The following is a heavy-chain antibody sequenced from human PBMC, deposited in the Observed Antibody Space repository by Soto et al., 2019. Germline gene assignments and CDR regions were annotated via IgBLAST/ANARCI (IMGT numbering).Heavy chain of an antibody. CDR3: ARSYRSGWDFYFDY. CDR2: IDASDSYI. Sequence: CEGSGYSFPTYWITWVRQMPGKGLEWMGRIDASDSYINDSPSFQGHVTMSVDKSISTAYLQWSSLKASDTAIYYCARSYRSGWDFYFDYWGQGTLVTVS. J-gene: IGHJ4*02. D-gene: IGHD6-19*01. CDR1: GYSFPTYW. V-gene: IGHV5-10-1*01.